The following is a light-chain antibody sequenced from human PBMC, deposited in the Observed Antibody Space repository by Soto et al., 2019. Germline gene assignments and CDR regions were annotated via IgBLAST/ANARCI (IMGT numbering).Light chain of an antibody. V-gene: IGKV3-15*01. CDR2: GAS. Sequence: ETVITQSPATLSVSPGERATLSCRASQSVNSSLAWYQQRLGQAPRVLIYGASTRATGIPDRFSGSGSGTEFILTISSLQSEDFAVYYCQEYNTWPWTFGQGTKVDIK. CDR3: QEYNTWPWT. CDR1: QSVNSS. J-gene: IGKJ1*01.